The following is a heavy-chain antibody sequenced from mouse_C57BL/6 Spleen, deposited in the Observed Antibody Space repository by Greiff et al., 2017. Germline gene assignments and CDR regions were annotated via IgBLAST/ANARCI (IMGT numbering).Heavy chain of an antibody. Sequence: VKLMESGPGLVQPSQSLSITCTVSGFSLTSYGVHWVRQSPGKGLEWLGVIWRGGSTDYNAAFMSRLSITKDNSKSQVFFKMNSLQADDTAIYYCASPYYGSSHYAMDYWGQGTSVTVSS. D-gene: IGHD1-1*01. CDR3: ASPYYGSSHYAMDY. V-gene: IGHV2-5*01. CDR2: IWRGGST. CDR1: GFSLTSYG. J-gene: IGHJ4*01.